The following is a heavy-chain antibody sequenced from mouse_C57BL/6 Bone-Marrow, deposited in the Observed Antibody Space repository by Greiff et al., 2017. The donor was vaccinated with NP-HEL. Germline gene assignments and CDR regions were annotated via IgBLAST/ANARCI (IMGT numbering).Heavy chain of an antibody. V-gene: IGHV1-22*01. Sequence: VQLQQSGPELVKPGASVKMSCKASGYTFTDYNMHWVKQSHGKSLEWIGYINPNNGGTSYNQKFKGKATLTVNKSSSTAYMELRSLTSEDSAVYYCAREGAEGAWFAYWGQGTLVTVSA. CDR1: GYTFTDYN. J-gene: IGHJ3*01. CDR2: INPNNGGT. CDR3: AREGAEGAWFAY.